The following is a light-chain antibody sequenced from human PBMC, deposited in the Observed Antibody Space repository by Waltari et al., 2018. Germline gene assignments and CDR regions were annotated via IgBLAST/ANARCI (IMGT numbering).Light chain of an antibody. CDR3: QQSYNTPPWT. Sequence: DIQMTQSPSSLSASVGDRVTITCRASQSISNYLNWYQQKPGKAPKLLIDAASSLQSGVQARFSGSGSGTDFTLTLSSLQPVDFATYYCQQSYNTPPWTFGQGTQVEIK. J-gene: IGKJ1*01. CDR2: AAS. V-gene: IGKV1-39*01. CDR1: QSISNY.